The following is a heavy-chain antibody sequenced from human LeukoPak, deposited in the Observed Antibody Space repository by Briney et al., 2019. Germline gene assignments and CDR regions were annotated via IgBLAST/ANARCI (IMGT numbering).Heavy chain of an antibody. D-gene: IGHD6-6*01. Sequence: KAGGSLRLSCAASGFTFSSYGMHWVRQAPGKGLEWIGSIYYSGSTYYNPSLKSRVTISVDTSKNQFSLKLSSVTAADTAVYYCARHPSIAAPDDAFDIWGQGTMVTVSS. J-gene: IGHJ3*02. V-gene: IGHV4-39*01. CDR1: GFTFSSYG. CDR3: ARHPSIAAPDDAFDI. CDR2: IYYSGST.